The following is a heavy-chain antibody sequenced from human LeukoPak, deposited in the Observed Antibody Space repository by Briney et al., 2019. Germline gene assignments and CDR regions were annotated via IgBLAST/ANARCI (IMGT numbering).Heavy chain of an antibody. CDR3: ARAPRYYYGSGTPYYYMDV. D-gene: IGHD3-10*01. CDR1: GFTVSSNY. Sequence: GGSLRLSCAASGFTVSSNYMSWVRQAPGKGLEWVSIIYSGGSTYYADSVKGRFTISRDNSKNTLYLQMNSLRAEDTAVYYCARAPRYYYGSGTPYYYMDVWGKGTTVTVSS. J-gene: IGHJ6*03. CDR2: IYSGGST. V-gene: IGHV3-53*05.